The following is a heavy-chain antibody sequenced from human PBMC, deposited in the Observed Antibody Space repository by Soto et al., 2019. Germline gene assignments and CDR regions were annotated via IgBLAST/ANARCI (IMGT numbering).Heavy chain of an antibody. V-gene: IGHV3-33*01. J-gene: IGHJ5*02. D-gene: IGHD3-22*01. CDR2: IWYDGSNK. Sequence: QVQLVESAGGVVQPGRSLRLSCAASGFTFSSYGMHWVRQAPGKGLEWVAVIWYDGSNKYYADSVKGRFTISRDNSKNTLYLQMNSLRAEDTAVYYCARSGERVVVVRGWFDPWGQGTLVTVSS. CDR1: GFTFSSYG. CDR3: ARSGERVVVVRGWFDP.